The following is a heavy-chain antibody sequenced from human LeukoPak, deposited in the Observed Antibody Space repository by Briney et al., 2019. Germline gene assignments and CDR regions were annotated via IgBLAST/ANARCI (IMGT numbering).Heavy chain of an antibody. J-gene: IGHJ3*02. CDR1: GYSFTSYW. CDR2: IYPGDSDT. D-gene: IGHD2-2*03. CDR3: ARRAPDPADGWVDAFDI. V-gene: IGHV5-51*01. Sequence: GESLQISCKGSGYSFTSYWIGWVRPMPGKGLEWMGIIYPGDSDTRYSPSFQGQVTISADKSISTAYLQWSSLKASDTAMYYCARRAPDPADGWVDAFDIWGQGTMVTVSS.